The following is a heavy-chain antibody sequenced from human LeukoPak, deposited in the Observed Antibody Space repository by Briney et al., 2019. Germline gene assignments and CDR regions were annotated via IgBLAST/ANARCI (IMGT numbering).Heavy chain of an antibody. CDR1: GGSISSYY. D-gene: IGHD3-16*02. CDR2: IYTSGRT. Sequence: SETLSLTCTVAGGSISSYYWSWVRQPAGKGLEWIGRIYTSGRTNYNPALKSRVTISVDTSKTQFSLKLSSVTAADTAVYYCARGRYDYVWGSYRYLEDYWGQGTLVTVSS. CDR3: ARGRYDYVWGSYRYLEDY. J-gene: IGHJ4*02. V-gene: IGHV4-4*07.